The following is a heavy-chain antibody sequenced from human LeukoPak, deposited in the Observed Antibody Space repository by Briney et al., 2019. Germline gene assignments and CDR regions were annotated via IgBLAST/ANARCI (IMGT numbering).Heavy chain of an antibody. Sequence: EASVKVSCKASGGTFSSYAISWVRQAPGQGREWMGRIIPILGIANYAQKFQGRVTITADKSTSTAYMELSSLRSEDTAVYYCARGSRPVTYYFDYWGQGTLVTVSS. V-gene: IGHV1-69*04. CDR3: ARGSRPVTYYFDY. CDR1: GGTFSSYA. D-gene: IGHD4-17*01. CDR2: IIPILGIA. J-gene: IGHJ4*02.